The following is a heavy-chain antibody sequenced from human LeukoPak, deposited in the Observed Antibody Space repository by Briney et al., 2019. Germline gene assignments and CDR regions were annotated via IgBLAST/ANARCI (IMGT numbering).Heavy chain of an antibody. CDR1: GGSISSYS. CDR3: ARRYSTSFDY. Sequence: SETLSLTCTVSGGSISSYSWSWIRQPPGKGLEWIGYIYYSGSTNYNPSLKSRVTLSVDTSKNQFSLNLGSVTAADTAVYYCARRYSTSFDYWGPGTLVIVSS. J-gene: IGHJ4*02. V-gene: IGHV4-59*08. CDR2: IYYSGST. D-gene: IGHD6-6*01.